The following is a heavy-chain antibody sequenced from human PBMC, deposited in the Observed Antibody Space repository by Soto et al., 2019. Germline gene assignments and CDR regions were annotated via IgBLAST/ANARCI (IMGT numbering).Heavy chain of an antibody. J-gene: IGHJ5*02. CDR3: AKEGLDSSGSHGWFDP. V-gene: IGHV3-30*18. CDR2: ISYDGSNK. CDR1: GFTFSSYG. Sequence: GGSLRLSCAASGFTFSSYGMHWVRQAPGKGLEWVAVISYDGSNKYYADSVKGRFTISRDNSKNTLYLQMNSLRAEDTAVYYCAKEGLDSSGSHGWFDPWGQGTLVTVSS. D-gene: IGHD3-22*01.